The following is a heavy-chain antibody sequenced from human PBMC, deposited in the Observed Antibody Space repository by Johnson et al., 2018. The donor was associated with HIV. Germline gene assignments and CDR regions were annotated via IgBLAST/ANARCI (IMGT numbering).Heavy chain of an antibody. CDR1: GFTFSSYA. J-gene: IGHJ3*02. V-gene: IGHV3-30*04. D-gene: IGHD6-13*01. Sequence: QVQLVESGGGVVQPGRSLRLSCAASGFTFSSYAMHWVRQAPGKRMERVAVISYYGSNKYYADPVNGRLIISRDNSKNTLYLQLNSLRAEDTAVYCCERDRGGIAEQSGAFDIWGQGTMITVSS. CDR2: ISYYGSNK. CDR3: ERDRGGIAEQSGAFDI.